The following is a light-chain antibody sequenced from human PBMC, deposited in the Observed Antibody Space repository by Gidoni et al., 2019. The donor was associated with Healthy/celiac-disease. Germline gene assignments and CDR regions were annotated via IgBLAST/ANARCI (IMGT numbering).Light chain of an antibody. Sequence: SYELTQPPSVAVSPGQTARITCSGDALPKQYAYWYQQKPGQAPVLVIYEDSERPSGIPERFSGSSSGTTFTLTISGVQAEDEADYYCQSADSSGTYVVFGGGTKLTVL. V-gene: IGLV3-25*02. J-gene: IGLJ2*01. CDR2: EDS. CDR3: QSADSSGTYVV. CDR1: ALPKQY.